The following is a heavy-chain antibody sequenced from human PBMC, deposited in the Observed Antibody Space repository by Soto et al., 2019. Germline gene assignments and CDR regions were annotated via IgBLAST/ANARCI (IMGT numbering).Heavy chain of an antibody. CDR3: ARYYDSSGYYYYFDY. CDR2: ISSSGSTI. J-gene: IGHJ4*02. D-gene: IGHD3-22*01. Sequence: GGSLRLSCAASGFTFSSYEMNWVRQAPGKGLEWVSYISSSGSTIYYADSVKGRFTISRDNAKNSLYLQMNSLRAEDTAVYYCARYYDSSGYYYYFDYWGQGNLVTVSS. V-gene: IGHV3-48*03. CDR1: GFTFSSYE.